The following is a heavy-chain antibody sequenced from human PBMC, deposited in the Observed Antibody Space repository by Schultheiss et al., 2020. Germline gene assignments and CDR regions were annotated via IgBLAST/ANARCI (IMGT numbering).Heavy chain of an antibody. CDR1: GYSFTSYW. V-gene: IGHV5-51*01. Sequence: VESLKISCKGSGYSFTSYWIGWVRQMPGKGLEWMGIIYPGDSDTRYSPSFQGQVTISADKSISTAYLQWSSLKASDTAMYYCARRGAAGRAYYYYGMDVWGQGTTVTVSS. CDR2: IYPGDSDT. D-gene: IGHD6-13*01. CDR3: ARRGAAGRAYYYYGMDV. J-gene: IGHJ6*02.